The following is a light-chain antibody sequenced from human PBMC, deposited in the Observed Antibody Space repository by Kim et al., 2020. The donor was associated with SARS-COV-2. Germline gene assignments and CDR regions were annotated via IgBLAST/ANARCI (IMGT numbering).Light chain of an antibody. CDR2: DAP. J-gene: IGKJ4*01. Sequence: PGEQATLSGRAGQIVSTYLPWYQKNLGQAPRPSIYDAPPRSTGIPARLRGGGLGKDLTLTTRSLEPEEFEVYYGQRSSNWLLTFGGGTKVEI. CDR1: QIVSTY. CDR3: QRSSNWLLT. V-gene: IGKV3-11*01.